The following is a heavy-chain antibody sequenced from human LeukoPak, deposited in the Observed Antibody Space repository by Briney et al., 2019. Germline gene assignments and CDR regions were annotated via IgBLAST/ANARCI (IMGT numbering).Heavy chain of an antibody. CDR1: GFTFSTYA. CDR2: ISGDGITS. Sequence: PGGSLRLSCAASGFTFSTYALHWVRQAPGKGLEYVSAISGDGITSYYANSVRGRFTVSRDNSKNTLFLQMDSLRAEDMAVYYCARDKYSGSDSPFDCWGQGTVVTVSS. V-gene: IGHV3-64*01. D-gene: IGHD5-12*01. CDR3: ARDKYSGSDSPFDC. J-gene: IGHJ4*02.